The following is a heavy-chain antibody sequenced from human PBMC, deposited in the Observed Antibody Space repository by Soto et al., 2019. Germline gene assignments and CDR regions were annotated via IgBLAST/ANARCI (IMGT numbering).Heavy chain of an antibody. Sequence: QVQLVESGGGVVQPGRSLRLSCAASGFTFSSFGMHWVRQAPGKGLERVAVISYDGSEKYYADSVKGRFTISRDNSKNTLYLQMNSLRPEDTAVYSCAKDRGFIYYYGLDVWGQGTTVTVSS. CDR1: GFTFSSFG. CDR3: AKDRGFIYYYGLDV. D-gene: IGHD3-10*01. CDR2: ISYDGSEK. V-gene: IGHV3-30*18. J-gene: IGHJ6*02.